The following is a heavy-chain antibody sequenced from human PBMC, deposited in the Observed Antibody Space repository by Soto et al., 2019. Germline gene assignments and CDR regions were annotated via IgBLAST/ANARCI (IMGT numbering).Heavy chain of an antibody. Sequence: GGSLRLSXAASGFTFSSYAMSWVRQAPGKGLEWVSAISGSGGSTYYADSVKGRFTISRDNSKNTLYLQMNSLRAEDTAVYYCANIVVVAAIVDYWGQGTLVTVSS. J-gene: IGHJ4*02. D-gene: IGHD2-15*01. V-gene: IGHV3-23*01. CDR2: ISGSGGST. CDR3: ANIVVVAAIVDY. CDR1: GFTFSSYA.